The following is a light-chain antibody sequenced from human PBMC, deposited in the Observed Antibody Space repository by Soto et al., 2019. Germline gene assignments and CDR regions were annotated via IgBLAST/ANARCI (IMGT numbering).Light chain of an antibody. CDR1: QSVSSY. Sequence: EIVLTQSPATLSLSPGERATLSCRASQSVSSYLAWYQQKPGQAPRLLIYDASNRATGIPARFSGSGSGTEFTLTINSLQAEDCAVYYCQQRSNWPITFGQGTRLEIK. J-gene: IGKJ5*01. CDR3: QQRSNWPIT. V-gene: IGKV3-11*01. CDR2: DAS.